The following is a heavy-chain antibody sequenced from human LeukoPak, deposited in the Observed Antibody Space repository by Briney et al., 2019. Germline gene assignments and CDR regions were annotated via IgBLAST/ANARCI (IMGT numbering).Heavy chain of an antibody. V-gene: IGHV3-7*01. CDR1: GFTFTQYW. CDR2: LHPDGSER. D-gene: IGHD5-12*01. Sequence: GGSLRPSCVASGFTFTQYWMTWVRQAPGKGLEWVARLHPDGSERNYVGSVEGRFTVFGDNAKSSLFLQMHSLRVEDTAVYYCARVGYSFDYLGQGTLVTVPS. J-gene: IGHJ4*02. CDR3: ARVGYSFDY.